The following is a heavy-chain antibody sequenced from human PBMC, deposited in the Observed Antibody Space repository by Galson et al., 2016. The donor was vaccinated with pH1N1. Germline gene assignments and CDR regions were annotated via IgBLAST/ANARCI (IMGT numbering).Heavy chain of an antibody. Sequence: SCKASEYTFIGYYIHWMRQAPGHGLAWMERINPNNGDTHYAQNFQGRVTMTRDTSISTAYMELNSLRSDDTAVCYCARVNTYDSSGYYPFDYWGQGTQVTVSS. CDR1: EYTFIGYY. D-gene: IGHD3-22*01. V-gene: IGHV1-2*06. CDR2: INPNNGDT. CDR3: ARVNTYDSSGYYPFDY. J-gene: IGHJ4*02.